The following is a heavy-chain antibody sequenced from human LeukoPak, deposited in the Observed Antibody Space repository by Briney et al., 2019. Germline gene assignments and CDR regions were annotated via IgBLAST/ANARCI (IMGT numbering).Heavy chain of an antibody. CDR1: GFTFSSYS. CDR3: TKKHQDVDTLYSFDF. V-gene: IGHV3-23*01. J-gene: IGHJ4*02. D-gene: IGHD2-15*01. CDR2: ISNTGGST. Sequence: PGGSLRLSCTASGFTFSSYSMSWVRQAPGKGLEWVSAISNTGGSTYYADSVKGRFTISRDNSKNTLYLQMNSLRAEDTAVYHFTKKHQDVDTLYSFDFWGQGTQVTVSS.